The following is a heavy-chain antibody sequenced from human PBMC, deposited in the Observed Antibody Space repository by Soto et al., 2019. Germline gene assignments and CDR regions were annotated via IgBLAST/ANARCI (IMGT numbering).Heavy chain of an antibody. CDR2: IHRDGSEK. CDR3: ARVRATDYEIDY. J-gene: IGHJ4*02. D-gene: IGHD4-17*01. Sequence: EVELVESGGGLVQPGGSLRLSCAASGFMFANYWMTWVRHAPGKGLEWVANIHRDGSEKYYVDSVKGRFTISRDNAHNSLFLHMNSLRADDTAIYYCARVRATDYEIDYWGQGALVTVSS. V-gene: IGHV3-7*03. CDR1: GFMFANYW.